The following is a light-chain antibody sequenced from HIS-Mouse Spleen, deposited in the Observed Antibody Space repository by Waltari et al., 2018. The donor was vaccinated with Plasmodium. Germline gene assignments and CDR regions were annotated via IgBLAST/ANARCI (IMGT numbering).Light chain of an antibody. Sequence: ELVMTQSPATLSLSPGESATLSCRASQSVSSSYVSWYQQKPGQAPRLLIYGASTRATGIPARFSGSGSGTDFTLTISSLQPEDFAVYYCQQDYNLPYTFGQGTKLEIK. CDR2: GAS. CDR1: QSVSSSY. J-gene: IGKJ2*01. CDR3: QQDYNLPYT. V-gene: IGKV3D-7*01.